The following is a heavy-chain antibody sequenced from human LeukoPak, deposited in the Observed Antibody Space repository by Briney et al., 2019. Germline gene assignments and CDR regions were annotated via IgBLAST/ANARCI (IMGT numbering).Heavy chain of an antibody. CDR3: ARDDNSEYSDDAFDI. V-gene: IGHV4-38-2*02. CDR1: GYSISSGYY. J-gene: IGHJ3*02. D-gene: IGHD1-26*01. Sequence: SETLSLTCTVPGYSISSGYYWGWIRQPPGKGLEWIGSFYHSGDTYYNPSLKSRVTISVDTSKNQFSLNLRSVTAADTAVYFCARDDNSEYSDDAFDIWGQGTLVTVSS. CDR2: FYHSGDT.